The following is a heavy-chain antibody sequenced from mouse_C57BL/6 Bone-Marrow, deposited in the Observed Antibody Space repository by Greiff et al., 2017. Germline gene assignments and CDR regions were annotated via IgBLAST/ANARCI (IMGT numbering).Heavy chain of an antibody. V-gene: IGHV1-63*01. CDR3: ASGDYPAWFAY. D-gene: IGHD2-4*01. CDR2: IYPGGGYT. CDR1: GYTFTNYW. J-gene: IGHJ3*01. Sequence: QVQLQQSGAELVRPGTSVKMSCKASGYTFTNYWIGWAKQRPGHGLEWIGDIYPGGGYTNYNEKFKGKATLTADKSSSTADMQFSSLTSEDSAIYYCASGDYPAWFAYWGQGTLVTVSA.